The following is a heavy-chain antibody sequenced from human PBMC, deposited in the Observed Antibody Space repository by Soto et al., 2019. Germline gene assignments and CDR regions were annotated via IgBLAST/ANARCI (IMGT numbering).Heavy chain of an antibody. V-gene: IGHV5-10-1*01. D-gene: IGHD2-2*02. CDR1: GYSFTSYW. CDR3: ARHPHLRYCRSTSCYRAWWFDP. Sequence: PGESLKISCKGSGYSFTSYWISWVRQTPGKGLEWMGRIDPSDSYTNYSPSFQGHVTISADKSISTAYLQWSSLKASDTAMYYCARHPHLRYCRSTSCYRAWWFDPWGQGTLVTVSS. J-gene: IGHJ5*02. CDR2: IDPSDSYT.